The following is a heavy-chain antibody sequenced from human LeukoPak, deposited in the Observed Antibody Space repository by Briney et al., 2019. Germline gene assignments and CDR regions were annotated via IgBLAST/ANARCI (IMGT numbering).Heavy chain of an antibody. D-gene: IGHD2-15*01. V-gene: IGHV4-61*01. J-gene: IGHJ5*02. Sequence: SETLSLTCTVSGDSVSSGRYYWSWIRQPPGKGLEWIGNIYYSGNVNYNPSLMSRITISIDTSKKQFFLRLNSVTAADTAVYYCAKSAFRFDPWGQGTLVTVSS. CDR2: IYYSGNV. CDR3: AKSAFRFDP. CDR1: GDSVSSGRYY.